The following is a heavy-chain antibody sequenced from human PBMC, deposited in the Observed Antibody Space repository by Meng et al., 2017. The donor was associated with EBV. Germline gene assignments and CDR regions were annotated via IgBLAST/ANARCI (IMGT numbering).Heavy chain of an antibody. CDR1: GFTFSGFA. CDR3: TRMSSPLDY. Sequence: EVRVGECGGGLGQAGGSLKLSCAASGFTFSGFAMHWVRQASGKGLGWVGRIRSKAKSYATAYAASVKGRFTISRDDSKNTAYLQMNSLKTEDTAVYYCTRMSSPLDYWGQGTLVTVSS. V-gene: IGHV3-73*02. CDR2: IRSKAKSYAT. J-gene: IGHJ4*02. D-gene: IGHD2-2*01.